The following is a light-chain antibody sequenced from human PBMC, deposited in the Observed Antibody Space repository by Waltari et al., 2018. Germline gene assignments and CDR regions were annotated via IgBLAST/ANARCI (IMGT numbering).Light chain of an antibody. CDR1: QSPLHSDVNNY. Sequence: DVVMTQSPLSLSVTLRQPASMSSRSSQSPLHSDVNNYLNWFQQRPGQSPRRLIYKISRRDSGVPDRFSGSGSGTDFTLTISRVEAEDVGVYYCMQGSHWPRTFGQGTKLEI. J-gene: IGKJ2*01. V-gene: IGKV2-30*02. CDR3: MQGSHWPRT. CDR2: KIS.